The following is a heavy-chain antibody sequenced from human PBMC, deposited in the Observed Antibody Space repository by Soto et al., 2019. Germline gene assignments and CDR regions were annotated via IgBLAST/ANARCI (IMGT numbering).Heavy chain of an antibody. D-gene: IGHD3-10*01. J-gene: IGHJ6*02. V-gene: IGHV1-69*01. CDR3: ARDWHPYGSGSSPQLYSYYGMDV. Sequence: QVQLVQSGAEVKKPGSSVKVSCKASGGTFSSYAISWVRQAPGQGLEWMGGVIPIFGTANYAQKFQGRVTITADESTSTAYMELSSLRSEDTAVYYCARDWHPYGSGSSPQLYSYYGMDVWGQGTTVTVSS. CDR2: VIPIFGTA. CDR1: GGTFSSYA.